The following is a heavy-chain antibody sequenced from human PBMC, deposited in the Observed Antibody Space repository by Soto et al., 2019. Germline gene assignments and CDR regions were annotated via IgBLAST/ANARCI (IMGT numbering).Heavy chain of an antibody. Sequence: HPGGSLRLSCAASGFTFSSYSMNWVRQAPGKGLEWVSYISSSSSTIYYADSVKGRFTISRDNAKNSLYLQMNSLRDEDTAVYYCARDKRAAGTSGLYYYYGMDVWGQGTTVTVSS. D-gene: IGHD6-13*01. V-gene: IGHV3-48*02. CDR3: ARDKRAAGTSGLYYYYGMDV. CDR1: GFTFSSYS. J-gene: IGHJ6*02. CDR2: ISSSSSTI.